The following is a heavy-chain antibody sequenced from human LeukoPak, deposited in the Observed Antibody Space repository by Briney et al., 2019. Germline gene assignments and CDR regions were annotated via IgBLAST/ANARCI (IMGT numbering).Heavy chain of an antibody. V-gene: IGHV1-18*01. Sequence: ASVKVSFKTSGYTFSNFGINWVRQAPGQGLEWMGWISGNNDNPNYGQKFQGRFTVTTDSSTSTAYMELRNLRFDDTAVYYCARDGTSTDDYWGQGTLVTVSS. J-gene: IGHJ4*02. CDR2: ISGNNDNP. CDR3: ARDGTSTDDY. CDR1: GYTFSNFG. D-gene: IGHD2-2*01.